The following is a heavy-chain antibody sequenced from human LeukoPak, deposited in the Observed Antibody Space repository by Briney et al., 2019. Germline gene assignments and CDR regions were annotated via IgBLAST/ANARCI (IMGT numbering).Heavy chain of an antibody. CDR2: ISGNSGTI. V-gene: IGHV3-9*01. Sequence: PGGSLRLSCAASGFTLDDYAMHRVRQAPGKGLEWVSGISGNSGTIGYAGSVKGRFTISRDNDKNSLSLQMNSLRPEDTALYYCAKEMVRGVIIIGRGMDVWGQGTTVTVSS. CDR3: AKEMVRGVIIIGRGMDV. CDR1: GFTLDDYA. D-gene: IGHD3-10*01. J-gene: IGHJ6*02.